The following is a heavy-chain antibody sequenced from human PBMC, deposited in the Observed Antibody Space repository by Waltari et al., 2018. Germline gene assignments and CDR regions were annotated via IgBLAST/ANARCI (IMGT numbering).Heavy chain of an antibody. J-gene: IGHJ4*02. CDR3: ARDRGRGIYLDS. CDR1: GDSMSSTDW. D-gene: IGHD2-15*01. CDR2: VQRSGRT. V-gene: IGHV4-4*02. Sequence: QLQLQESGPGLVKPSGTLSLTCAVSGDSMSSTDWWSWVRQSPGKGLEWIGQVQRSGRTNYNPSLASRVTISIDTSNNQFSLKMPSPTAADTAIYYCARDRGRGIYLDSWGQGTLVTVSP.